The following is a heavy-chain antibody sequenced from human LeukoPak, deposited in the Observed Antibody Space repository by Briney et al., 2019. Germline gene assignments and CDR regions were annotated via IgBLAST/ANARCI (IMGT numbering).Heavy chain of an antibody. Sequence: GASVKVSFKASGYTFTGYYMHRVRQAPGQGLEWMGWINPNSGGTNYAQKFQGRVTMTRDTSISTAYTELSRLRSDDTAVYYCARDYCSSTSCYYYYMDVWGKGTTVTVSS. V-gene: IGHV1-2*02. J-gene: IGHJ6*03. CDR2: INPNSGGT. D-gene: IGHD2-2*01. CDR3: ARDYCSSTSCYYYYMDV. CDR1: GYTFTGYY.